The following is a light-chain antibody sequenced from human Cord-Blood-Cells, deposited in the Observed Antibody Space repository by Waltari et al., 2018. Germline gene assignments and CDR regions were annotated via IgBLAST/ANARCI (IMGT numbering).Light chain of an antibody. Sequence: IVLTQSPATLSLSPGDRATLSCRASQSVSSDLAWYQQKPGQAPRLLIYDASNRATGIPARFSGSGSGTDFTLTISSLEPEDFAVYYCQQRSNWPLTFGGGTKVEIK. V-gene: IGKV3-11*01. CDR2: DAS. CDR1: QSVSSD. J-gene: IGKJ4*01. CDR3: QQRSNWPLT.